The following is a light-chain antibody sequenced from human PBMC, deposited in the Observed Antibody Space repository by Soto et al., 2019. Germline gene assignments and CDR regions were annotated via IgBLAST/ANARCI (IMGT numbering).Light chain of an antibody. CDR2: LEGSGRY. Sequence: QPVLTQSSSASASLGSSVTLTCTLSSGHYNHSNAWHQQQPGKAQRLLMKLEGSGRYNKEGGVPDRFSGSSSGADRYLTISNLQFEDEAYYYCETWDSKLRVFGGGTKVTVL. CDR1: SGHYNHS. CDR3: ETWDSKLRV. J-gene: IGLJ2*01. V-gene: IGLV4-60*02.